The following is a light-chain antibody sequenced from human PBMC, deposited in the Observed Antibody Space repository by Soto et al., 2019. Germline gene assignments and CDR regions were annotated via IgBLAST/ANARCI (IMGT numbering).Light chain of an antibody. CDR2: GSS. CDR1: SSNIGAGYD. J-gene: IGLJ1*01. CDR3: QSYDSSLSGNYV. V-gene: IGLV1-40*01. Sequence: QSVLTQPPSVSGAPGQRVTISCTGRSSNIGAGYDVHWYQQLPGTAPKLHIYGSSNRPSGVPDRFSGSKSDTSASLAITGLQAEDEADYYCQSYDSSLSGNYVFGTGTKLTVL.